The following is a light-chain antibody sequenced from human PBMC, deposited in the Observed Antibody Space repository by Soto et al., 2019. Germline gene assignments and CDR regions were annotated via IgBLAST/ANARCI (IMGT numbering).Light chain of an antibody. J-gene: IGKJ5*01. CDR2: GVS. CDR3: QQYGTSEII. V-gene: IGKV3-11*01. CDR1: QNISTY. Sequence: EIVLTQSPATLSLSPGEGASLSCRASQNISTYLAWYQQRPGQVPRLLIYGVSKRAPAIPPRFSGSGSGTDFTLSVSGLETEDFAVFYCQQYGTSEIIFGQGTRLEIK.